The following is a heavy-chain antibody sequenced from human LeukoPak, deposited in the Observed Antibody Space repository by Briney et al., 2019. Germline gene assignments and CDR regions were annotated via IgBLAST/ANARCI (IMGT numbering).Heavy chain of an antibody. CDR3: ARDSPYSTGWSYFDY. CDR2: ISWNSGSI. D-gene: IGHD6-19*01. V-gene: IGHV3-9*01. CDR1: GFTFDDYA. J-gene: IGHJ4*02. Sequence: PGGSLRLSCAASGFTFDDYAMHWVRQAPGKGLEWVSGISWNSGSIGYADSVKGRFTISRDNSKNTLYLQMNSLRAEDTAVYYCARDSPYSTGWSYFDYWGQGTLVTVSS.